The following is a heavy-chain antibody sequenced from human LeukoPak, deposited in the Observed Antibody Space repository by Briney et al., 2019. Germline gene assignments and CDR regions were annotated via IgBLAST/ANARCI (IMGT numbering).Heavy chain of an antibody. D-gene: IGHD6-13*01. Sequence: GRSLRLSCAASGFTFSSYAMHWVRQAPGKGLEWVAVISYDGSNKYYADSVKGRFTTSRDNSKNTLYLQMNSLRAEDTAVYYCARDFIRQQLVRQGYYYYGMDVWGQGTTVTVSS. CDR2: ISYDGSNK. V-gene: IGHV3-30-3*01. J-gene: IGHJ6*02. CDR3: ARDFIRQQLVRQGYYYYGMDV. CDR1: GFTFSSYA.